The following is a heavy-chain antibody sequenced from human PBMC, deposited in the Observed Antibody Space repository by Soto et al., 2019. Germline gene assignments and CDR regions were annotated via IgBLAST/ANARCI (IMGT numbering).Heavy chain of an antibody. D-gene: IGHD2-15*01. V-gene: IGHV4-31*02. J-gene: IGHJ4*02. CDR2: INYRGTT. Sequence: QVQLQESGPDLVKPSQPLPLTAPSSVGSIFNAEPTLNWIRQHPGKGLEWMGYINYRGTTNYNPALKSRILISIDTSKNQFSLRLTSVTAADTAVYYCARDAPGVAPYWGQGTLVTVSS. CDR1: VGSIFNAEPT. CDR3: ARDAPGVAPY.